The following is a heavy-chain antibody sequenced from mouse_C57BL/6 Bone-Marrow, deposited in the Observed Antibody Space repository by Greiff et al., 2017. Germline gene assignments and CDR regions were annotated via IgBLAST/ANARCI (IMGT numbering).Heavy chain of an antibody. D-gene: IGHD4-1*01. CDR2: ISNGGGST. CDR3: AGHGELGGDSYYFDY. V-gene: IGHV5-12*01. J-gene: IGHJ2*01. Sequence: DVKLVESGGGLVQPGGSLKLSCAASGFTFSDYYMYWVRQTPEKRLEWVAYISNGGGSTYYPDTVKGRFTISRDNAKNTLYLLMSRLKSEDTAMYYCAGHGELGGDSYYFDYWGQGTTLTVSS. CDR1: GFTFSDYY.